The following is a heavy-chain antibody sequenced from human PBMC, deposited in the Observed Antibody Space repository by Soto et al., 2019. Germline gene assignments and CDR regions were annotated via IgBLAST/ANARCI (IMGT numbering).Heavy chain of an antibody. V-gene: IGHV3-23*01. D-gene: IGHD6-6*01. Sequence: GGSLRLSCAASGFTFSSYAMSWVRQAPGKGLEWVSAISGSGSSTYYADSVKGRFTISRDNSKNTLYLQMNSLRAEDTAVYYCAKVRIAARPRGYFDYWGQGTLVTVSS. CDR3: AKVRIAARPRGYFDY. CDR1: GFTFSSYA. J-gene: IGHJ4*02. CDR2: ISGSGSST.